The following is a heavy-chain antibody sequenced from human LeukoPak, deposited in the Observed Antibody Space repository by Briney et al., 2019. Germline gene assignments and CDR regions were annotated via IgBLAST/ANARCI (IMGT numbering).Heavy chain of an antibody. CDR2: ISDNGGNT. Sequence: AGGSLRLSCAGSGFTFSSYAMSWVRQAPGKGLEWVSAISDNGGNTYYADSVKGRFTVSRDNSKNTLYLQMNSLRAEDTAVYYCANETYHFQFWGQGTLVTVSS. CDR1: GFTFSSYA. V-gene: IGHV3-23*01. J-gene: IGHJ4*02. CDR3: ANETYHFQF.